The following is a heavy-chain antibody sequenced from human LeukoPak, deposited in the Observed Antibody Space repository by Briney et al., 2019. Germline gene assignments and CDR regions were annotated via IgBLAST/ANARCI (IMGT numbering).Heavy chain of an antibody. J-gene: IGHJ4*02. V-gene: IGHV3-66*04. CDR1: GFIASNKY. Sequence: PGGSLRLSCAASGFIASNKYMSWVRQAPGKGLEWVSTIRSDGTTGYADSVKGRFTISRDDSKNTVYLQMDSLRVEDTAVYSCARRRGGYGEGELDYWGQGTLVTVSS. CDR2: IRSDGTT. D-gene: IGHD4-17*01. CDR3: ARRRGGYGEGELDY.